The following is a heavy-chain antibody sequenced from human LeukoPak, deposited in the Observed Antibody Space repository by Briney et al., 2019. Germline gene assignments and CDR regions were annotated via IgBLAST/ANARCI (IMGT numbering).Heavy chain of an antibody. D-gene: IGHD3-10*01. J-gene: IGHJ4*02. V-gene: IGHV3-9*03. CDR3: AKDIVADYYGSGSYGFDY. CDR1: GFTFDDYA. Sequence: PGGSLRLSCAASGFTFDDYAMHWVRQAPGKGLEWVSGISWNSGSIGYADSVKGRFTISRDNAKNSLYLQMNSLRAEDMALYYCAKDIVADYYGSGSYGFDYWGQGTLVTVSS. CDR2: ISWNSGSI.